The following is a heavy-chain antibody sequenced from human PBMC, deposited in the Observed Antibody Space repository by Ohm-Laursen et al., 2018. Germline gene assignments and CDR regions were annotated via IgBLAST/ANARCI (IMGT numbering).Heavy chain of an antibody. V-gene: IGHV3-23*01. CDR1: GFTFSNYE. J-gene: IGHJ3*02. D-gene: IGHD2-15*01. CDR3: AKRSVNGGGGAFDT. CDR2: LSVSGGST. Sequence: SLRLSCAASGFTFSNYEMNWVRQAPGKGVEWVSALSVSGGSTVYADSVKGRFTISRDNSKNTLFLQMNSLRAEDTAVYYCAKRSVNGGGGAFDTWGPGTMVTVSS.